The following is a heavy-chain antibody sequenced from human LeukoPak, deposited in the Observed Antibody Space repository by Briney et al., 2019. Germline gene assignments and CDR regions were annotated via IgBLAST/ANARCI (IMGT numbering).Heavy chain of an antibody. Sequence: ASVKVSCKASGYTFTSYYMHWVRQAPGQGLEWMGWISAYNGNTNYAQKLQGRVTMTTDTSTSTAYMELRSLRSDDTAVYYCARGGLNYNWFDPWGQGTLVTVSS. CDR1: GYTFTSYY. J-gene: IGHJ5*02. CDR2: ISAYNGNT. D-gene: IGHD5-12*01. CDR3: ARGGLNYNWFDP. V-gene: IGHV1-18*04.